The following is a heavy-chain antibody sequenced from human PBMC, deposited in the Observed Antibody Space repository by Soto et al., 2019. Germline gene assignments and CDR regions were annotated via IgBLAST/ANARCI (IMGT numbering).Heavy chain of an antibody. CDR2: IYYSGST. CDR1: GGSVSSGSYY. J-gene: IGHJ5*02. CDR3: ARQYVVVVAASTVVWFDP. Sequence: SETLSLTCTVSGGSVSSGSYYWSWIRQPPGKGLEWIGYIYYSGSTNYNPSLKSRVTISVDTSKNQFSLKLSSVTAADTAVYYCARQYVVVVAASTVVWFDPWGQGTLVTVSS. V-gene: IGHV4-61*01. D-gene: IGHD2-15*01.